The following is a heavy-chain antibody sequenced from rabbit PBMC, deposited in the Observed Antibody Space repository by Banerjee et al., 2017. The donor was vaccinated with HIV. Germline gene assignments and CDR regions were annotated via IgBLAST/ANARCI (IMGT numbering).Heavy chain of an antibody. V-gene: IGHV1S45*01. J-gene: IGHJ4*01. CDR3: ARRADYAGGGNFNL. D-gene: IGHD4-2*01. CDR1: GFSFSSSQW. Sequence: QQQLEESGGGLVKPGGTLTLTCKASGFSFSSSQWICWVRQAPGKGLELIACIHSSSASTWYARWVNGRFTISKTSSTTVTLQMTSLTAADTATYFCARRADYAGGGNFNLWGQGTLVTVS. CDR2: IHSSSAST.